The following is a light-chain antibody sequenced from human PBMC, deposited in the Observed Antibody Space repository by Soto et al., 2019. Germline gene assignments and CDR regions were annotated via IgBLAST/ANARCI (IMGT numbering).Light chain of an antibody. Sequence: QLVLTQSPSASASLGASVKLTCTLSSGHSNYAIAWHQQQSEKGPRFLMNLNSDGSHSKGDGIPDRFSGSNSGAERYLTISSLQSEDEADYYCQTWGSGIVVFGGGTQLTVL. CDR3: QTWGSGIVV. CDR1: SGHSNYA. J-gene: IGLJ2*01. CDR2: LNSDGSH. V-gene: IGLV4-69*01.